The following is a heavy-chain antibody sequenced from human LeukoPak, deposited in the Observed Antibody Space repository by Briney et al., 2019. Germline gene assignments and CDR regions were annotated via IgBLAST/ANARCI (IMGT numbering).Heavy chain of an antibody. CDR2: ISRDGGST. CDR1: GFTFDDYA. J-gene: IGHJ4*02. CDR3: AKKGDSNYEVFAFNYFDY. Sequence: PGGSLRLSCASSGFTFDDYAMHWVRQAPGKGLEWVSLISRDGGSTYYADSVKGRFTISRDNNKNSLFLQMNSLRTEDTALYYCAKKGDSNYEVFAFNYFDYWGQGTLVTVSS. V-gene: IGHV3-43*02. D-gene: IGHD3-22*01.